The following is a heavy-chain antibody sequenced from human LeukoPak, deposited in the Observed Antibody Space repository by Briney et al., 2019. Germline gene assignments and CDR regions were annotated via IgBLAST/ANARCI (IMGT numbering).Heavy chain of an antibody. CDR2: IKQDGSEK. Sequence: GGTLRLSCAASGFTFSSYWMSWVRLAPGTGLEWVADIKQDGSEKYYVDSVKGRFTISRDNTKNSLYLQMDNLRAEDTAVYYCALTPDYYGSGSFDYWGQGTLVTVSS. D-gene: IGHD3-10*01. J-gene: IGHJ4*02. V-gene: IGHV3-7*01. CDR1: GFTFSSYW. CDR3: ALTPDYYGSGSFDY.